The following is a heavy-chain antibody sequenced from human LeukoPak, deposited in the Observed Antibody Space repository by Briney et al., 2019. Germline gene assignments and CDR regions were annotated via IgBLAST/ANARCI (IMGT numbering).Heavy chain of an antibody. CDR1: GFTFSSYS. CDR2: ISSSSSYI. D-gene: IGHD5-12*01. V-gene: IGHV3-21*01. CDR3: ARVDSGYSGYGPFLN. J-gene: IGHJ4*02. Sequence: GGSLRLSCAASGFTFSSYSMNWVRQAPGKGLEWVSSISSSSSYIYYADSVKGQFTISRDNAKNSLYLQMNSLRAEDTAVYYCARVDSGYSGYGPFLNWGQGTLVTVSS.